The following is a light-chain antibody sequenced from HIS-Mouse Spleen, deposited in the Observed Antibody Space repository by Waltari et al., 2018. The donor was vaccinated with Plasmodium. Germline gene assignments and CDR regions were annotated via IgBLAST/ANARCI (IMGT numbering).Light chain of an antibody. V-gene: IGLV3-10*01. CDR2: EDS. CDR1: ALPKKY. J-gene: IGLJ3*02. Sequence: SYELAQPPSVSVSPGQTARITCSGDALPKKYTYWYQQKSVRAPVLVSYEDSKRRAGIPERFSGARSGTMATLTISGAQVEDEADYYCYSTDSSGNHRVFGGGTKLTVL. CDR3: YSTDSSGNHRV.